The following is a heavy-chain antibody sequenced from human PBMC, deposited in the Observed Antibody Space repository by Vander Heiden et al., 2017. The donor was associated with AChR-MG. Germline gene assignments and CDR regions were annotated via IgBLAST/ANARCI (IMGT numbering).Heavy chain of an antibody. V-gene: IGHV4-4*07. J-gene: IGHJ4*02. CDR2: IYSSGST. D-gene: IGHD6-19*01. CDR3: ARDGWDRSSDF. CDR1: GGSISLFY. Sequence: QVQLQESGPRLVKPSETLSLTCTVSGGSISLFYWTWIRQPVGKGLEWIGRIYSSGSTNYNPSLKNRVTMSVDTSKKKFSLDLASVTAADTAIYYCARDGWDRSSDFWGQGILGSVSS.